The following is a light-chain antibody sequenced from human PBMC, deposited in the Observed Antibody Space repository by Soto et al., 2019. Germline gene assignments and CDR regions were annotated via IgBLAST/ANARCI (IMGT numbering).Light chain of an antibody. V-gene: IGKV1-27*01. Sequence: IQMTQSPSSLSASVGDRVTITCRASQDINKYLAWYRQKPGKAPALLIYGASTLQSGVPSRFSGSGSGTDFTLTITSLQPEDVATYYCQKYGSAPRTFGPGTKVEI. CDR3: QKYGSAPRT. J-gene: IGKJ1*01. CDR2: GAS. CDR1: QDINKY.